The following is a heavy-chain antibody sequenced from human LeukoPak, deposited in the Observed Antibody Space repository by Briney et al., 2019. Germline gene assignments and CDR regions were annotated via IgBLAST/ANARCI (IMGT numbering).Heavy chain of an antibody. CDR2: IWYDGSNK. D-gene: IGHD7-27*01. CDR3: ARSPLGNDAFDI. V-gene: IGHV3-33*01. Sequence: GRSLRLSCAAPGFTFSSYGMHWVRQAPGKGLEWVAVIWYDGSNKYYADSVKGRFTISRDNSKNTLYLQMNSLRAEDTAVYYCARSPLGNDAFDIWGQGTMVTVSS. CDR1: GFTFSSYG. J-gene: IGHJ3*02.